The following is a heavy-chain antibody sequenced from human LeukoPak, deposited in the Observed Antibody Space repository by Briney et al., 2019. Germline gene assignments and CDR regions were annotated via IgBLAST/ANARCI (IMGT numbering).Heavy chain of an antibody. CDR2: IDHSGST. D-gene: IGHD3-3*01. CDR3: AKVHLRFSPFDP. J-gene: IGHJ5*02. V-gene: IGHV4-4*02. CDR1: GGSIINSNW. Sequence: SGTLSLTCAVSGGSIINSNWWSWVRQPPGKGLEWIGEIDHSGSTSYNPSLKSRVTMSVDRSQNQFSLRLTSVTAADTAVYYCAKVHLRFSPFDPWGQGTLVTVSS.